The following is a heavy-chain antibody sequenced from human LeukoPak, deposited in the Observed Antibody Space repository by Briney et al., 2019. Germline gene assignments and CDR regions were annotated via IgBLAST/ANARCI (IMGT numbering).Heavy chain of an antibody. Sequence: GGSLRLSCAASGFTVSSTHMVWVRQDPGKGLEWVSVTYTGGNSYYAGSVKGRFIISRDISKNTLYLQMNSLRAEDSALYYCARSIPYGTTWYGRSDYWGQGTLVTVSS. V-gene: IGHV3-53*01. J-gene: IGHJ4*02. CDR3: ARSIPYGTTWYGRSDY. CDR2: TYTGGNS. CDR1: GFTVSSTH. D-gene: IGHD6-13*01.